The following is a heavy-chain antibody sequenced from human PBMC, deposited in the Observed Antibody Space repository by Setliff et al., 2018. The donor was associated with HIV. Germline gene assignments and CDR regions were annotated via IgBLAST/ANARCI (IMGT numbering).Heavy chain of an antibody. V-gene: IGHV1-18*01. CDR1: GYTFTAFG. CDR3: AKDPSVTVTTI. Sequence: GASVKVSCKASGYTFTAFGMNWLRQAPGQGPEWMGWISTYNGSTNYAQKFQGRVTMTTDTSTSTVYMELRSLRSDDTAVYYCAKDPSVTVTTIWGQGTMVTVSS. CDR2: ISTYNGST. J-gene: IGHJ3*02. D-gene: IGHD4-17*01.